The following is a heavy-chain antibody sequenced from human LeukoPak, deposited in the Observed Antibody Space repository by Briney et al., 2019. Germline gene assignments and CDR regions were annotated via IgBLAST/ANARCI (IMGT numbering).Heavy chain of an antibody. J-gene: IGHJ6*02. Sequence: GGSLRLSCEVSGFTFSSYWMNWVRQAPGKGLEWVANIKQDGSDKYYVDSVKGRFTISRDNAKNTLYLQMNSLRAEDTAVYYCARDAVDTANAVWGQGTTVTVSS. CDR1: GFTFSSYW. CDR3: ARDAVDTANAV. V-gene: IGHV3-7*01. D-gene: IGHD5-18*01. CDR2: IKQDGSDK.